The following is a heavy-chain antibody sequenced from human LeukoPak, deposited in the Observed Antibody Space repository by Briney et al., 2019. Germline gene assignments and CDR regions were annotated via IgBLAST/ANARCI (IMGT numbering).Heavy chain of an antibody. CDR1: GYTFTSLS. J-gene: IGHJ4*02. D-gene: IGHD1/OR15-1a*01. Sequence: ASVKVSCKASGYTFTSLSIRCVRQAPGQGLECMGWISTYSGNTNYAQKLQGRVTMTTDTSTSTAYMELRSLRSDDTAVYSCAIDTRNTWFYYWGQGTLVTVSS. V-gene: IGHV1-18*01. CDR3: AIDTRNTWFYY. CDR2: ISTYSGNT.